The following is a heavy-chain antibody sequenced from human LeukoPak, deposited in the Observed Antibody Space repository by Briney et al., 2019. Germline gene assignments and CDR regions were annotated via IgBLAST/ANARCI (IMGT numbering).Heavy chain of an antibody. J-gene: IGHJ6*02. Sequence: SENLSLTCTVSGGSISSYHWSWLRQPPGKGLEWILYIYYSGSTNYNPSLKSRVTISVDSSKIQFSLKLSSVTAADTAVYYCARSGYYYYYYGMDVWGQGTTVTVSS. CDR3: ARSGYYYYYYGMDV. CDR2: IYYSGST. D-gene: IGHD3-3*01. CDR1: GGSISSYH. V-gene: IGHV4-59*01.